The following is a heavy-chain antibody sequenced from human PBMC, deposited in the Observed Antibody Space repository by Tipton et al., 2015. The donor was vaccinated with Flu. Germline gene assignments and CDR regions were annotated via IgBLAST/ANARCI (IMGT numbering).Heavy chain of an antibody. J-gene: IGHJ4*02. CDR1: GFTFSAYF. D-gene: IGHD3-22*01. Sequence: SLRLSCAASGFTFSAYFMNWVRQAPGKGLEWVSAISGSGTYIHYADSVKGRFTISRDNAKNSLFLQMNSLRAEDTAVYYCLREPLALLSDSSGRGDYWGQGTLVTVSS. CDR2: ISGSGTYI. V-gene: IGHV3-21*01. CDR3: LREPLALLSDSSGRGDY.